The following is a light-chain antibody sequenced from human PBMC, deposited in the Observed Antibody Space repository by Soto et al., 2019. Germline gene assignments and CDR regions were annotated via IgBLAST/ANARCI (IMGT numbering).Light chain of an antibody. CDR1: QSVSSY. J-gene: IGKJ5*01. Sequence: EIVLTQSPGSLSVFPGERATLSCRASQSVSSYLVWFQQKPGQAPRLLIYGASTRAAGIPARFSGSGSGTEFTLTISSMQSEDFAVYYCQQYNNWLPTFGQGTDWRL. CDR3: QQYNNWLPT. V-gene: IGKV3-15*01. CDR2: GAS.